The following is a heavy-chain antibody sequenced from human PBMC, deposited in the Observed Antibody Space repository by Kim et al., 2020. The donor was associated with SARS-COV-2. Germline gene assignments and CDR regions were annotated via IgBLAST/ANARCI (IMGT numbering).Heavy chain of an antibody. Sequence: ASVKVSCKASGYTFTSFALNWVRQAPGQGLEWMGWINTNTGTPTFVQGFTGRFVFSLDTSVTTTYLQISSLKAEDTVVYYCARGLQQQLVRRDRHKFDSWGQGTLVTVSS. CDR1: GYTFTSFA. CDR2: INTNTGTP. V-gene: IGHV7-4-1*02. CDR3: ARGLQQQLVRRDRHKFDS. J-gene: IGHJ4*02. D-gene: IGHD6-13*01.